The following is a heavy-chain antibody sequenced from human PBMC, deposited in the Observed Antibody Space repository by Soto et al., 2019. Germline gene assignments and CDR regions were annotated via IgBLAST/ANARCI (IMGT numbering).Heavy chain of an antibody. CDR1: GYSFTHYG. J-gene: IGHJ4*02. CDR2: INAYVGET. CDR3: ARGDGDTLDY. Sequence: QVQLVQSGAEVKKPGASVKVSCKASGYSFTHYGITWVRQAPGQGLEWTGWINAYVGETKSAQKYEGRVTVTMDTSTNTAYLELRSLRSDDPAVYYCARGDGDTLDYWGQGNRVRVSA. V-gene: IGHV1-18*01.